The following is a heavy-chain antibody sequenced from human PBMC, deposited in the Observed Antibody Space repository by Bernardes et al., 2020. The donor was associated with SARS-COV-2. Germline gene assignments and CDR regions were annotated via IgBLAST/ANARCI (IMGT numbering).Heavy chain of an antibody. CDR2: ISSSSSYI. CDR1: GFTFSSYS. D-gene: IGHD3-3*01. J-gene: IGHJ4*02. CDR3: AGTYYDFWSGYLYYFDY. Sequence: GGSLRLSCAASGFTFSSYSMNWVRQAPGKGLEWVSSISSSSSYIYYADSVKGRFTISRDTAKNSLYLQMNSLRAEDTAVYYCAGTYYDFWSGYLYYFDYWGQGTLVTVSS. V-gene: IGHV3-21*01.